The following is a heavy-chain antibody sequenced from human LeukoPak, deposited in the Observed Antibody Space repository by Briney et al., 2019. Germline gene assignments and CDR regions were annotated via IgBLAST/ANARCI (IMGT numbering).Heavy chain of an antibody. CDR1: GGTFISYA. Sequence: GASVTVSCKASGGTFISYAISWVRQAPGQGLEWMGGIIPIFGTANYAQKFQGKVTITADKSTSTAYMELSSLRSEDTAVYYCALYYDFWSGYYLFDYWGQGTLVTVSS. J-gene: IGHJ4*02. D-gene: IGHD3-3*01. CDR2: IIPIFGTA. V-gene: IGHV1-69*06. CDR3: ALYYDFWSGYYLFDY.